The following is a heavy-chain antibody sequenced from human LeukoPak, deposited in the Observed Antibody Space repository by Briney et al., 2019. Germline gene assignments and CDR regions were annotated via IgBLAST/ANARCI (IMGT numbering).Heavy chain of an antibody. D-gene: IGHD3-22*01. Sequence: SETLSLTXTVSGGSISSYYWSWIRQPPGKGLEWIGYIYYSGSTNYNPSLKSRVTISVDTSKNQFSLKLSSVTAADTAVYYCARVTYYYDSSGYRGYYYYYYMDVWGKGTTVTVSS. V-gene: IGHV4-59*01. CDR1: GGSISSYY. J-gene: IGHJ6*03. CDR3: ARVTYYYDSSGYRGYYYYYYMDV. CDR2: IYYSGST.